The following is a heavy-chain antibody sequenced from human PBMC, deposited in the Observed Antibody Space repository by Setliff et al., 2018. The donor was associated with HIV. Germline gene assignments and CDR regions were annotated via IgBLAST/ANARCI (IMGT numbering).Heavy chain of an antibody. Sequence: SETLSLTCTVSGYSISSGYYWGWIRQPPGKGLEWIGSIYHSGSTYYNPSLKSRVTISVDTSKNQFSLKLSSVTAADTAVYYCARATYNYYDSSGLYYFDYWG. CDR1: GYSISSGYY. D-gene: IGHD3-22*01. J-gene: IGHJ4*01. V-gene: IGHV4-38-2*02. CDR2: IYHSGST. CDR3: ARATYNYYDSSGLYYFDY.